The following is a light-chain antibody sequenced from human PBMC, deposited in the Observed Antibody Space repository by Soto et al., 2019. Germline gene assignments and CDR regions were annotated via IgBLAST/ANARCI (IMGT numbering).Light chain of an antibody. Sequence: EIVMTQSPATLSVSPGESVTLYCRASQSVSNNLAWYQQKPGQAPRLLIYRISSRATGVPPRFSGTGSVTDFTLTISSLQSEDFGLYYWQHYQQWPLTLGGGAKVDIK. CDR3: QHYQQWPLT. CDR1: QSVSNN. J-gene: IGKJ4*02. V-gene: IGKV3-15*01. CDR2: RIS.